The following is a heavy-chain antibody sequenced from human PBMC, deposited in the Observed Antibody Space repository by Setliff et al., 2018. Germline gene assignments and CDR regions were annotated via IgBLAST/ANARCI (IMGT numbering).Heavy chain of an antibody. CDR2: INTNTXXX. J-gene: IGHJ6*03. CDR3: ARASRFGTIRYRGDYYMDV. Sequence: ASVKVSCKASGYTFTNYAMSWMRQAPGQGLEWMGWINTNTXXXXXXXGFTGRFXXSLDTSVSTAYLQISSLKSEDSAVYYCARASRFGTIRYRGDYYMDVWGKGTTVTVSS. D-gene: IGHD5-12*01. CDR1: GYTFTNYA. V-gene: IGHV7-4-1*02.